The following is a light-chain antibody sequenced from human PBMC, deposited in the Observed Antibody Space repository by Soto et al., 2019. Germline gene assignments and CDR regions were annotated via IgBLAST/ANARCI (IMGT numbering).Light chain of an antibody. CDR1: QTISSW. CDR3: QHYNSYSEA. J-gene: IGKJ1*01. Sequence: IQMTQSPSTLSVSVVDRVTITFRASQTISSWLSWYQQKPGKAPKLLIYKASTLKSGVPSRFSGSGSGTEFTLTISSLQPDDFATYYCQHYNSYSEAFGQGTKVDIK. V-gene: IGKV1-5*03. CDR2: KAS.